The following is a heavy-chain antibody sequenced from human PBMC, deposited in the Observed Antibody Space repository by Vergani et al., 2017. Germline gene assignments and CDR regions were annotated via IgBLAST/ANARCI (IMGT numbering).Heavy chain of an antibody. CDR3: ARISGGSAPDLHY. D-gene: IGHD2-15*01. Sequence: EVHLVESGGGLVQPGGSLRLSCAASGFTFGDYYMAWIRLAPGKGLDWVASINREGTGTFYVDSVKGRFTMSRDNAKTTLYLQMNSLRDEDRAVYYCARISGGSAPDLHYWGQGTLVTVAS. CDR1: GFTFGDYY. CDR2: INREGTGT. J-gene: IGHJ1*01. V-gene: IGHV3-7*01.